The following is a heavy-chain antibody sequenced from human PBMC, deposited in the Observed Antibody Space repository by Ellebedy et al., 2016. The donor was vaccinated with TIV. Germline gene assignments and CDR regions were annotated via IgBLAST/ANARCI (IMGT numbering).Heavy chain of an antibody. CDR3: ARDPIQADGYRLDF. CDR1: GYTFTGYY. Sequence: ASVKVSCKASGYTFTGYYMHWVRQAPGQGLEWMGWINPNSGGTNYAQKFQGRLTVTRDTAIRTTYMELSSLRSDDTALYYCARDPIQADGYRLDFWGQGTLVTVSS. CDR2: INPNSGGT. D-gene: IGHD5-18*01. V-gene: IGHV1-2*02. J-gene: IGHJ4*02.